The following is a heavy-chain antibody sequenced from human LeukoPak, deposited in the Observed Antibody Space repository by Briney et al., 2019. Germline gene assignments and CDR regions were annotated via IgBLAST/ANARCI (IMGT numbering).Heavy chain of an antibody. CDR1: GYSISSGYY. CDR2: IYHSGST. CDR3: ARTRAGVPRYYVGSAWFDP. J-gene: IGHJ5*02. V-gene: IGHV4-38-2*02. D-gene: IGHD3-22*01. Sequence: PSETLSLTCIVSGYSISSGYYWGWIRQPPGKGLDWIGSIYHSGSTYYNPSLKSRVTISVDTSKNQFSLKLSSVTAADTAVYYCARTRAGVPRYYVGSAWFDPWGQGTLVTVSS.